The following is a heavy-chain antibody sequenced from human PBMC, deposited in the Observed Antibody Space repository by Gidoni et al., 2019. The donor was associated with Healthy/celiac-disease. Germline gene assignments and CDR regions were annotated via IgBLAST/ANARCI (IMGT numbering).Heavy chain of an antibody. V-gene: IGHV3-21*01. CDR3: ARWDSGWYVDY. Sequence: EVQLVESGGGLVKPGGALRTSWAAAGLTFSSYSMNWVRQAPGKGLEWVSSISSSSSYIYYADSVKSRFTISRDNAKNSLYLQMNSLRAEDTAVYYCARWDSGWYVDYWGQGTLVTVSS. CDR2: ISSSSSYI. D-gene: IGHD6-19*01. CDR1: GLTFSSYS. J-gene: IGHJ4*02.